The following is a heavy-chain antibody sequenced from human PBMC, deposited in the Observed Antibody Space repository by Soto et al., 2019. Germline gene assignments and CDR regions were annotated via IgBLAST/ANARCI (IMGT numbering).Heavy chain of an antibody. CDR3: ATETHDYGDYVFDY. D-gene: IGHD4-17*01. V-gene: IGHV1-24*01. CDR1: GYTLTELS. J-gene: IGHJ4*02. Sequence: ASVKVSCKVSGYTLTELSMHWVRQAPGKGLEWMGGFDPEDGETIYAQKFQGRVTMTEDTSTDTAYMELSSLRSEDTAVYYCATETHDYGDYVFDYWGQGTLVTVSS. CDR2: FDPEDGET.